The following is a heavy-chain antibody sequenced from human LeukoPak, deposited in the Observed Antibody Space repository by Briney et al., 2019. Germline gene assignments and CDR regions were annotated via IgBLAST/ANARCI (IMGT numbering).Heavy chain of an antibody. CDR1: GFTFSSYW. D-gene: IGHD5-24*01. J-gene: IGHJ6*02. V-gene: IGHV3-74*01. CDR2: INSDGSST. Sequence: GGSLRLSCAASGFTFSSYWMHWVRQAPGKGLVWVSRINSDGSSTSYADSVKGRFTISRDNAKNTLYLQMNSLRAEDTAVYYCARRKATDCYYYYYGMDVWGQGTTVTVSS. CDR3: ARRKATDCYYYYYGMDV.